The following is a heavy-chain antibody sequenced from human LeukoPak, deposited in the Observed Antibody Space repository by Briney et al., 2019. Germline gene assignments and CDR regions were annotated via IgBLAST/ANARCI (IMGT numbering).Heavy chain of an antibody. Sequence: PSETLSLTCTVSGGSISSGSYYWSWIRQPAGKGLEWIGRIYTSGSTNYNPSLKSRVTISVDTSKNQFSLKLSSVTAADTAVYYCAREARYYYYYMEVWGKGTTVTISS. V-gene: IGHV4-61*02. J-gene: IGHJ6*03. CDR1: GGSISSGSYY. CDR2: IYTSGST. D-gene: IGHD6-6*01. CDR3: AREARYYYYYMEV.